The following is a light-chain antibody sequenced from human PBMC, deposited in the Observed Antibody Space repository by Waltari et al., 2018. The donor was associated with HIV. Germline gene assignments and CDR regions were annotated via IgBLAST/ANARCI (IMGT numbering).Light chain of an antibody. CDR2: SNN. Sequence: QSVLTQPPSASGTPGQRVTISCSGSSSNIGSNPINWYQQLPGTAPKLLIYSNNQWHSGVPDRFSGSKSGTSASLAISGLQSEDEADYYCAAWDDSLHGYVFGSGTKVTVL. CDR1: SSNIGSNP. V-gene: IGLV1-44*01. CDR3: AAWDDSLHGYV. J-gene: IGLJ1*01.